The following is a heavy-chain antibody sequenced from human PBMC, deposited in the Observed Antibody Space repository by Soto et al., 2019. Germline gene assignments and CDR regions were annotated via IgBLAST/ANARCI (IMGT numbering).Heavy chain of an antibody. Sequence: PSQTLSLTCAISGDSVSSDTAAWNWIRQSPSGDLEWLGRTYYRSKWFNDYAVSVKSRITINPDTSKNQFSLQLTSVTPEDTAVYYCARTLEFYGSGTFYNVDFFDPWGQGTLVTVSS. D-gene: IGHD3-10*01. CDR2: TYYRSKWFN. CDR3: ARTLEFYGSGTFYNVDFFDP. CDR1: GDSVSSDTAA. V-gene: IGHV6-1*01. J-gene: IGHJ5*02.